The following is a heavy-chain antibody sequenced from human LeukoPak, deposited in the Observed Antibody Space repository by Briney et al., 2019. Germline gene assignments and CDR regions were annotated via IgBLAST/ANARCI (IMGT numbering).Heavy chain of an antibody. J-gene: IGHJ3*01. Sequence: ASVKVSCKASGYTFIGYYMHWVRQAPGQGLERMGWINPKRGVTTYAQKFQGRVTMTRDTSITTAYMELTRLRSDDTTIYYCARERNYGDYGNAFDVWGQGTKVTVSS. CDR2: INPKRGVT. CDR1: GYTFIGYY. CDR3: ARERNYGDYGNAFDV. V-gene: IGHV1-2*02. D-gene: IGHD4-17*01.